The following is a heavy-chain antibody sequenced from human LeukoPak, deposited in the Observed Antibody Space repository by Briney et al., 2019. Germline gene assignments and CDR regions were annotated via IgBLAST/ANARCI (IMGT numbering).Heavy chain of an antibody. J-gene: IGHJ4*02. CDR3: ARDKGDYDTSGSLFVF. CDR2: IKQDGSEK. CDR1: GFTFSSYW. D-gene: IGHD3-22*01. Sequence: GGSLRLSCAASGFTFSSYWMSWVRQAPGKGLEWVANIKQDGSEKYYVDSVKGRFTISRDNAKNSLYLQMNSLRAEDTAVYYCARDKGDYDTSGSLFVFGGQGTLVTVSS. V-gene: IGHV3-7*03.